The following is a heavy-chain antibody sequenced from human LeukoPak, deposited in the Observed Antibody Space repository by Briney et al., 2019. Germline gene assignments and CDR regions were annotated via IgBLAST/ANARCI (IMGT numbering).Heavy chain of an antibody. CDR1: GFTFSSYG. Sequence: GRSLRLSCAASGFTFSSYGMHWVRQAPGKGLEWVAVISYDGSNKYYADSVKGRFTISRDNSKNTLYLQMNSLRAEDTAVYYCAREGVLYGSGTLDYWGQGTLVTVSS. J-gene: IGHJ4*02. V-gene: IGHV3-30*03. D-gene: IGHD3-10*01. CDR3: AREGVLYGSGTLDY. CDR2: ISYDGSNK.